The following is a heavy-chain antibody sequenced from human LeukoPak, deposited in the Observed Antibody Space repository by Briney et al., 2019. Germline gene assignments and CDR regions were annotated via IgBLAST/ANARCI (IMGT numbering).Heavy chain of an antibody. Sequence: QTGGSLRLSCAASGFTFSSYAMSWVRQAPGKGLEWVSGSGSAGSTYYADSVKGRFTISRDNSKNTLYLQMNSLRAEDTAVYYCAADFWSGYYPIYWGQGTLVTVSS. CDR1: GFTFSSYA. CDR2: SGSAGST. D-gene: IGHD3-3*01. J-gene: IGHJ4*02. V-gene: IGHV3-23*01. CDR3: AADFWSGYYPIY.